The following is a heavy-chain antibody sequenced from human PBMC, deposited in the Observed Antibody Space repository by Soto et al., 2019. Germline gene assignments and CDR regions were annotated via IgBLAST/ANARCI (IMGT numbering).Heavy chain of an antibody. CDR3: ARVYSLTLTGRTYFDY. J-gene: IGHJ4*02. CDR1: GDSMNDYF. D-gene: IGHD3-9*01. Sequence: QVQLQESGPGLVKPSETLSLTCTVSGDSMNDYFWSWIRQPPGRGLEWIGIGYIYYSGSSTYNPSLKSRVSISVDTSKNQFSLKLKSVTAADTAIYYCARVYSLTLTGRTYFDYWGQGALVTVSS. V-gene: IGHV4-59*01. CDR2: IYYSGSS.